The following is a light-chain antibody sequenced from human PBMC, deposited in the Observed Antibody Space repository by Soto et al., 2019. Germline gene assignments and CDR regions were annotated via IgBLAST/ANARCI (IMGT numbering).Light chain of an antibody. Sequence: QSVLTQPRSVSGSPGQSVAISCTGTSSDVGGYNYVSWYQQHPGKAPKLIIYDVTKRPSGVPDRFSGSSSGNTASLTISGLQAEDEADYFCCSYAGSYSYVFGTGTKVIVL. V-gene: IGLV2-11*01. J-gene: IGLJ1*01. CDR1: SSDVGGYNY. CDR2: DVT. CDR3: CSYAGSYSYV.